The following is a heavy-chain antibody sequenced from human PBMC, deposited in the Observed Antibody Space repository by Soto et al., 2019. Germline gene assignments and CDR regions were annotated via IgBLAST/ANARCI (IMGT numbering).Heavy chain of an antibody. Sequence: QLQLQQWGAGLLKPSETLSLTCAVFGGSLSGYCWSWIRQPPGKELEWIGESDASGGTNYNPSLKSRVTISVYTSKNQFTLKLTSILAADTAVYFCARAGFSGPYDAFDIWGQGTMVSVSS. V-gene: IGHV4-34*02. CDR3: ARAGFSGPYDAFDI. D-gene: IGHD5-12*01. CDR2: SDASGGT. CDR1: GGSLSGYC. J-gene: IGHJ3*02.